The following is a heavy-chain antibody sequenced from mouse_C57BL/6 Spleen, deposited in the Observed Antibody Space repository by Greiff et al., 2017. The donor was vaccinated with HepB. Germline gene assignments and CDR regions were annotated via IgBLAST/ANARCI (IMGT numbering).Heavy chain of an antibody. CDR1: GFTFSSYA. J-gene: IGHJ2*01. CDR2: ISSGGDYI. CDR3: TRANWDGGYYFDY. V-gene: IGHV5-9-1*02. D-gene: IGHD4-1*01. Sequence: EVKVVESGEGLVKPGGSLKLSCAASGFTFSSYAMSWVRQTPEKRLEWVAYISSGGDYIYYADTVKGRFTISRDNARNTLYLQMSSLKSEDTAMYYCTRANWDGGYYFDYWGQGTTLTVSS.